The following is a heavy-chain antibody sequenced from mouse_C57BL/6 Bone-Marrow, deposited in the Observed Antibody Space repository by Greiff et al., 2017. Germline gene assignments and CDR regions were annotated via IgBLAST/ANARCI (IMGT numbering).Heavy chain of an antibody. J-gene: IGHJ1*03. V-gene: IGHV5-15*01. CDR2: ISNLAYSI. CDR3: ARTGYYGSSYRWYFDV. Sequence: EVQRVESGGGLVQPGGSLKLSCAASGFTFSDYGMAWVRQAPRKGPEWVAFISNLAYSIYYADTVTGRFTISRENAKNTLYLEMSRLRSEDTAMYYCARTGYYGSSYRWYFDVWGTGTTVTVSS. CDR1: GFTFSDYG. D-gene: IGHD1-1*01.